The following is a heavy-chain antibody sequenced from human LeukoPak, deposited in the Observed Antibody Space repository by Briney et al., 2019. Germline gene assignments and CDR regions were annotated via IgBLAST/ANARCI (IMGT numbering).Heavy chain of an antibody. J-gene: IGHJ5*02. CDR3: VKGASSTALITWDL. CDR2: ISRDGDTI. CDR1: GFTFNTYS. V-gene: IGHV3-23*01. D-gene: IGHD6-13*01. Sequence: GGSLRLSCAASGFTFNTYSISWVRQAPGKGLEWVSGISRDGDTIYYAQSVKGRFTVSRDNSKDTLYLQMNSLRAGDTAVYYCVKGASSTALITWDLWGQGTLVTVSS.